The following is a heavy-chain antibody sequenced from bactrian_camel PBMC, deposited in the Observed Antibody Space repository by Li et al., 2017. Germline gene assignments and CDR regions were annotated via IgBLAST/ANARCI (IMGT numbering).Heavy chain of an antibody. V-gene: IGHV3S63*01. Sequence: HVQLVESGGGSVQAGGSLRLSCAAPGYTYINNCIGWFRQAPGKAREGVAFIVTNGGSAYYADSVKGRFTISRDNAKNTVYLQMSSLKSEDTALYYCAADWANYFIDYTFDHWGQGTQVTVS. CDR1: GYTYINNC. J-gene: IGHJ4*01. D-gene: IGHD4*01. CDR2: IVTNGGSA. CDR3: AADWANYFIDYTFDH.